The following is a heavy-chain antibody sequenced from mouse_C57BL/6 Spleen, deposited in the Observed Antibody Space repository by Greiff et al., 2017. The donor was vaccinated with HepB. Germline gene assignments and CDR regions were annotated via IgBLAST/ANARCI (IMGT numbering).Heavy chain of an antibody. Sequence: EVQLVESEGGLVQPGSSMKLSCTASGFTFSDYYMAWVRQVPEKGLEWVANINYDGSSTYYLDSLKSRFIISRDNAKNILYLQMSSLKSEDTATYYCARVGYYGSGYFDVWGTGTTVTVSS. CDR2: INYDGSST. D-gene: IGHD1-1*01. J-gene: IGHJ1*03. CDR3: ARVGYYGSGYFDV. V-gene: IGHV5-16*01. CDR1: GFTFSDYY.